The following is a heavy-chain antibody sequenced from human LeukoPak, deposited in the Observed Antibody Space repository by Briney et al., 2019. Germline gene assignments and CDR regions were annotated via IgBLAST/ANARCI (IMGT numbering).Heavy chain of an antibody. Sequence: ASVKVSCKASGYTFTSYDINWVRQATGQGLEWMGWMNPNSGNTGYAQKFQGRVTMTRNTSISTAYMGLSSLRSEDTAVYYCARGSIGEGYFDWLPPFYWGQGTLVTVSS. CDR3: ARGSIGEGYFDWLPPFY. CDR2: MNPNSGNT. V-gene: IGHV1-8*01. J-gene: IGHJ4*02. CDR1: GYTFTSYD. D-gene: IGHD3-9*01.